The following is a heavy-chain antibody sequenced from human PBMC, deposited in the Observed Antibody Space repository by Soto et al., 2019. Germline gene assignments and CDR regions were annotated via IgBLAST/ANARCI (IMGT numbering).Heavy chain of an antibody. CDR2: ISYDGSNK. V-gene: IGHV3-30*18. D-gene: IGHD6-19*01. CDR1: GFTFSSYG. CDR3: AKGYRGWLYSCDY. Sequence: QVQLVESGGGVVQPGRSLRLSCAASGFTFSSYGMHWVRQAPGKGLEWVAVISYDGSNKYYADSVKGRFTISRDNSKNKLYLQMNSLRAEDTAVYYCAKGYRGWLYSCDYWGQGTLVTVSS. J-gene: IGHJ4*02.